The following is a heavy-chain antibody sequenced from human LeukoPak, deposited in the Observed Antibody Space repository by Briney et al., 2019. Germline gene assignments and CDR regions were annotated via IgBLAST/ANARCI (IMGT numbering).Heavy chain of an antibody. CDR2: INPSGGST. CDR3: AREGYYDSSYDY. V-gene: IGHV1-46*01. J-gene: IGHJ4*02. D-gene: IGHD3-22*01. CDR1: GYTFTSYY. Sequence: GASVTVSCKASGYTFTSYYIHWVRQAPGQGLEWMGIINPSGGSTSYAQKFQGRVTMTRDTSTSTVYMELSSLRSEDAAVYYCAREGYYDSSYDYWGQGTLVTVSS.